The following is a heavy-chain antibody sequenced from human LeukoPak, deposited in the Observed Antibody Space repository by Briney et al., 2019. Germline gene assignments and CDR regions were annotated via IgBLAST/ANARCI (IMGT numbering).Heavy chain of an antibody. J-gene: IGHJ4*02. CDR3: ARAGNCGGDCYSFDY. CDR1: GGSISSYY. D-gene: IGHD2-21*02. V-gene: IGHV4-59*01. CDR2: IYYSGST. Sequence: SETLSLTCTVSGGSISSYYWSWIRQPPGKGLEWIGYIYYSGSTNYNPSLKSRVTKSVDTSKNQFSLKLSSVTAADTAVYYCARAGNCGGDCYSFDYWGQGTLVTVSS.